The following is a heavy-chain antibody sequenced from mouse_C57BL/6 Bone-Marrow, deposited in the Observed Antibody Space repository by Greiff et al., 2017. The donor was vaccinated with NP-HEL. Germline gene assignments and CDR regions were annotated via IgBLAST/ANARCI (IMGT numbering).Heavy chain of an antibody. J-gene: IGHJ2*01. CDR2: IDPSDSYT. Sequence: VQLQQPGAELVRPGTSVKLSCKASGYTFTSYWMHWVKQRPGQGLEWIGVIDPSDSYTNYNQKFKGKATLTVDTSSSTAYMQLSSLTSEDSAVYYCARGGVYFDYWGQGTTLTVSS. CDR3: ARGGVYFDY. CDR1: GYTFTSYW. V-gene: IGHV1-59*01.